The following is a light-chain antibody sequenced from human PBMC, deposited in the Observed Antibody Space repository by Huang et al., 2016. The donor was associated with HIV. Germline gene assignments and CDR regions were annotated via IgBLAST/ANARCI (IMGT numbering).Light chain of an antibody. Sequence: EIVMTQSPGTMSVSPGERATLSCRASQSISNNLAWYQQIPGQAPRLLIFGASTVATGIPARFSGSASGTVFTLTISSLQGEDSAVYHCQQYNNWPFTFGQGTKLEIK. CDR2: GAS. J-gene: IGKJ2*01. CDR3: QQYNNWPFT. V-gene: IGKV3-15*01. CDR1: QSISNN.